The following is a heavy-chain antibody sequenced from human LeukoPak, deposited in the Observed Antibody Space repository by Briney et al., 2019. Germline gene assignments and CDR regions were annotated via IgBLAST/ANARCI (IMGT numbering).Heavy chain of an antibody. CDR2: ISSSSSYI. D-gene: IGHD3-10*02. J-gene: IGHJ6*04. CDR3: AELGITMIGGV. CDR1: GFIFSSYS. Sequence: GGSLRLSCAASGFIFSSYSMNWVRQAPGKGLEWVSSISSSSSYIYYADSVKGRFTISRDNAKNSLYLQMNSLRAEDTAVYYCAELGITMIGGVWGKGTTVTISS. V-gene: IGHV3-21*01.